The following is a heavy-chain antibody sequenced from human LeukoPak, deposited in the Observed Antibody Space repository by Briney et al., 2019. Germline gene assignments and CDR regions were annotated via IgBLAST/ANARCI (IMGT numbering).Heavy chain of an antibody. V-gene: IGHV4-39*02. D-gene: IGHD3-22*01. Sequence: PSETLSLTCTISSGSISSSSYYWGWIRQPPGKGLEWIADIYYSGSTYSNPSLKSRVSISIDTTNNHFPLMPSSVTAADTALYYCARRRYYDSTGYLDWGQGTLVTVSS. CDR2: IYYSGST. J-gene: IGHJ1*01. CDR3: ARRRYYDSTGYLD. CDR1: SGSISSSSYY.